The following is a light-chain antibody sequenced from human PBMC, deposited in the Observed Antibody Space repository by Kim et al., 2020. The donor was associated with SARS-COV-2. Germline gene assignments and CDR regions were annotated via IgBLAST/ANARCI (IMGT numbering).Light chain of an antibody. Sequence: VSPAERATLSCRASQSVSSNLAWSQQKPAQAPRLLIYGASTRASGIPARFSGGGSGTEFTLTISSLQSEDFAVYYCQQYNNWPPYTFGQVAKLEI. CDR1: QSVSSN. CDR3: QQYNNWPPYT. J-gene: IGKJ2*01. V-gene: IGKV3-15*01. CDR2: GAS.